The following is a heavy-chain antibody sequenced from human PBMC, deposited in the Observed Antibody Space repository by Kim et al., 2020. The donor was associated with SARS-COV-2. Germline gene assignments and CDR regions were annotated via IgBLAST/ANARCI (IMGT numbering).Heavy chain of an antibody. Sequence: SETLSLTCAVYGGSFSGYYWSWIRQPPGKGLEWIGEINHSGSTNYNPSLKSRVTISVDTSKNQFSLKLSSVTAADTAVYYCARVLGGISTSLTGYYYYG. V-gene: IGHV4-34*01. J-gene: IGHJ6*01. D-gene: IGHD2-2*01. CDR1: GGSFSGYY. CDR2: INHSGST. CDR3: ARVLGGISTSLTGYYYYG.